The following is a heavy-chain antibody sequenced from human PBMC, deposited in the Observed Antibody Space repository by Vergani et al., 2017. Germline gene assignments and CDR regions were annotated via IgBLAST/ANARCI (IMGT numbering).Heavy chain of an antibody. CDR2: ISGSGGST. CDR1: GFTFSSYA. Sequence: EVQLVESGGGLVQPGGSLRLSCAASGFTFSSYAMSWVRQAPGKGLEWVSAISGSGGSTYYADSVKGRFTISRDNSKNTLYLQMNSLRAEDTAVYYCAKDQQMVYADYYGMDVWGQGTTVTVSS. J-gene: IGHJ6*02. V-gene: IGHV3-23*04. CDR3: AKDQQMVYADYYGMDV. D-gene: IGHD2-8*01.